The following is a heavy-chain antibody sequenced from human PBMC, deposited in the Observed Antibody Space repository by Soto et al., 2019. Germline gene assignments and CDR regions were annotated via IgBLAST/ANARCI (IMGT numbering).Heavy chain of an antibody. CDR3: ARDGGPQLVVTAPYYYGMDV. CDR1: GFTFSSYG. Sequence: QVQLVESGGGVVQPGRSLRLSCAASGFTFSSYGMHWVRQAPGKGLEWVAVISYDGSNKYYADSVKGRFTISRDNSKNTLYLQMNSLSAEDTAVYYCARDGGPQLVVTAPYYYGMDVWGQGTTVTVSS. D-gene: IGHD2-21*02. J-gene: IGHJ6*02. CDR2: ISYDGSNK. V-gene: IGHV3-30*03.